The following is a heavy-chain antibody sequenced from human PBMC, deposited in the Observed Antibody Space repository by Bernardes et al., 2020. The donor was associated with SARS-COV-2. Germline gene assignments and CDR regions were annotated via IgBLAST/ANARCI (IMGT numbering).Heavy chain of an antibody. CDR3: ARDRGYCSGGSCYGALDF. D-gene: IGHD2-15*01. J-gene: IGHJ3*01. CDR1: GGSISSYY. V-gene: IGHV4-59*01. Sequence: SEPLSLTCTVSGGSISSYYWSWIRQPPGSGLEWIGYIYNSGSTNYNPSLKSRVTISVDTSKNQFSLKLTSVTAADTAMYYCARDRGYCSGGSCYGALDFWGQGTMVTVSS. CDR2: IYNSGST.